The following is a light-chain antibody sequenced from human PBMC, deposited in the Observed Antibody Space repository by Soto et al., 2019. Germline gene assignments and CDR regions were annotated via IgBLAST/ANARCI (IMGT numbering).Light chain of an antibody. CDR1: QSVSSY. J-gene: IGKJ3*01. Sequence: EIVLTQSPATLSLSPGERATLSCRASQSVSSYLAWYQQKPGQAPRLLIYDASNRATGIPARFSGSGSGTDFTLTISRLEPEDFAVYYCQHSSNGFTFGPGTKVDIK. CDR3: QHSSNGFT. CDR2: DAS. V-gene: IGKV3-11*01.